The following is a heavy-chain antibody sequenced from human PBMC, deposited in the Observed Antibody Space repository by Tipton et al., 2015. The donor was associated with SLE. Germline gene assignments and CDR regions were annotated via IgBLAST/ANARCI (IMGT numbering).Heavy chain of an antibody. CDR1: GFTFSSYG. CDR2: IRYDGSNK. CDR3: ARGGSSVVVPAGAFDI. J-gene: IGHJ3*02. Sequence: SLRLSCAASGFTFSSYGMHWVRQAPGKGLEWAAFIRYDGSNKYYADSVKGRFTISRDNSKNTLYLQMNSLRAEDTAVYYCARGGSSVVVPAGAFDIWGQGTMVTVSS. D-gene: IGHD2-2*01. V-gene: IGHV3-30*02.